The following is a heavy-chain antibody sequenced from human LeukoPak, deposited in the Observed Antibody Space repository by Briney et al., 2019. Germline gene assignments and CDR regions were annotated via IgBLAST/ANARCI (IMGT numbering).Heavy chain of an antibody. D-gene: IGHD3-22*01. CDR1: GGAISSYY. J-gene: IGHJ3*02. Sequence: SETLSLTCTVSGGAISSYYWSWIRQPPGKGLEWIGYIYYSGSTNYNPPLKSRVTISVDTSKNQFSLKLSSVTAADTAVYYCARDHPYYYDSSGYSGRDAFDIWGQGTMVTVSS. CDR3: ARDHPYYYDSSGYSGRDAFDI. V-gene: IGHV4-59*01. CDR2: IYYSGST.